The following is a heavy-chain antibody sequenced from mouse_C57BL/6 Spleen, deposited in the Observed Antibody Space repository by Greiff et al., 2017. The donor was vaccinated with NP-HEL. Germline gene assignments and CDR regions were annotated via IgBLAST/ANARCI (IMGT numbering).Heavy chain of an antibody. D-gene: IGHD1-1*01. CDR2: IDPENGDT. CDR3: TTWGSDAMDY. V-gene: IGHV14-4*01. J-gene: IGHJ4*01. Sequence: VQLQQSGAELVRPGASVKLSCTASGFNIKDDYMHWVKQRPEQGLEWIGWIDPENGDTEYASKFQGKATITADTSSNTAYLQLSGLTSEDTAVYYCTTWGSDAMDYWGQGTSVTVSS. CDR1: GFNIKDDY.